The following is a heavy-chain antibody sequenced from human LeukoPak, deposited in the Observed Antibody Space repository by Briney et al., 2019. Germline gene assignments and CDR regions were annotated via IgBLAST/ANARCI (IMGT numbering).Heavy chain of an antibody. CDR2: ISAHNGNT. CDR3: ARDRLHCSSTSCAAGLFDY. Sequence: GAPVKVSCKASGYTFTSYGISWVRQAPGQGLEWMGWISAHNGNTNYAQKLQGRVTMTTDTSTSTAYMELRSLRSDDTAVYYCARDRLHCSSTSCAAGLFDYWGQGTLVTVSS. J-gene: IGHJ4*02. D-gene: IGHD2-2*01. V-gene: IGHV1-18*04. CDR1: GYTFTSYG.